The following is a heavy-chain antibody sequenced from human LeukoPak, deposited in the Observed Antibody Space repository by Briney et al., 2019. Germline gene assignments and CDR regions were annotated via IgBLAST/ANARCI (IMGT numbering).Heavy chain of an antibody. CDR3: ARTSSGWYEVDY. J-gene: IGHJ4*02. CDR1: GFTFSSYS. D-gene: IGHD6-19*01. V-gene: IGHV3-21*01. Sequence: GGSLRLSCAASGFTFSSYSMNWVRQAPGKGLEWVSSISSSSSCIYYADSVKGRFTISRDNAKNSLYLQMNSLRAEDTAVYYCARTSSGWYEVDYWGQGTLVTVSS. CDR2: ISSSSSCI.